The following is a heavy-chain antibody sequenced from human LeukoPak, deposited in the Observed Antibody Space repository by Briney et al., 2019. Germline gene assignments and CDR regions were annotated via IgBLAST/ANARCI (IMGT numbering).Heavy chain of an antibody. D-gene: IGHD2-8*01. V-gene: IGHV4-59*01. Sequence: PSETLSLTCTVSGGSICIYYWSWIRQPPGKGLEWIGYIYYSGSTNYNPSLKSRVTISVDTSKNQFSLKLSSVTAADTAVYYCARGHPLYAIVLDYWGQGTLVTVSS. CDR2: IYYSGST. CDR3: ARGHPLYAIVLDY. J-gene: IGHJ4*02. CDR1: GGSICIYY.